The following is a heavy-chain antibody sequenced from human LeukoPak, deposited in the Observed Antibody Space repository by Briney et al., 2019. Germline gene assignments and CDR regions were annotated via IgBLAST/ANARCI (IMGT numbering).Heavy chain of an antibody. J-gene: IGHJ4*02. D-gene: IGHD2-15*01. V-gene: IGHV4-59*01. CDR3: ARRLHCSGGSCYGGPGGVFDY. CDR2: IYYSGST. CDR1: DGSISSYY. Sequence: SETLSLTCTVSDGSISSYYWSWIRQPPGKGLEWIGYIYYSGSTNYNPSLKSRVTISVDTSKNQFSLKLSSVTAADTAVYYCARRLHCSGGSCYGGPGGVFDYWGQGALVTVSS.